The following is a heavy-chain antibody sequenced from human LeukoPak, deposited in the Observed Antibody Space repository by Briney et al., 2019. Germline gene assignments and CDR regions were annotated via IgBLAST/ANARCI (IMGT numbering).Heavy chain of an antibody. CDR1: GFTFSSYS. D-gene: IGHD3-22*01. Sequence: PGGSLRLSCAASGFTFSSYSMNWVRQAPGKGLEWVSSISSSSSYIYYADSVKGRFTISRDNSKNTLYLQMNSLRADDTAVYYCAKSLYYYDKKPLDYWGQGTLVTVSS. CDR3: AKSLYYYDKKPLDY. CDR2: ISSSSSYI. J-gene: IGHJ4*02. V-gene: IGHV3-21*01.